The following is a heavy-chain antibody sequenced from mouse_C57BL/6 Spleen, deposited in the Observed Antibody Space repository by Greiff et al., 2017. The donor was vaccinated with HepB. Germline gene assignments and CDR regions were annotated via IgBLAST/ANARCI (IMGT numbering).Heavy chain of an antibody. CDR2: IDPSDSYT. J-gene: IGHJ3*01. CDR1: GYTFTSYW. D-gene: IGHD1-1*01. V-gene: IGHV1-50*01. CDR3: ASYSPGFAY. Sequence: QVQLQQSGAELVKPGASVKLSCKASGYTFTSYWMQWVKQRPGQGLEWMGEIDPSDSYTNYNQKFKGKATLTVDTSSSTAYMQLSSLTSEDSAVYYCASYSPGFAYWGQGTLVTVSA.